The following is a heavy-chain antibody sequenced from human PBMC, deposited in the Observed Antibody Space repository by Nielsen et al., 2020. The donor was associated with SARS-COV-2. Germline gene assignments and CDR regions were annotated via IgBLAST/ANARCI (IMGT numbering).Heavy chain of an antibody. Sequence: ESLKISCTVSGGSISSSSYYWGWIRQPPGKGLEWIGSIYYSGSTYYNPSLKSRVTISVDTSKNQFSLKLSSVNAADTAVYYCARRRIWFGESPHVWGKGTTVTVS. CDR3: ARRRIWFGESPHV. CDR2: IYYSGST. CDR1: GGSISSSSYY. V-gene: IGHV4-39*01. J-gene: IGHJ6*03. D-gene: IGHD3-10*01.